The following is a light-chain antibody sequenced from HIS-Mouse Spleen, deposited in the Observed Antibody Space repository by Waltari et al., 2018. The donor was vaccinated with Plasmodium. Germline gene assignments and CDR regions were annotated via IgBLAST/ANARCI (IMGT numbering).Light chain of an antibody. J-gene: IGLJ2*01. CDR2: NNN. V-gene: IGLV1-44*01. CDR3: AAWDDSLNGPV. CDR1: RSKIGSNT. Sequence: QSVLTQPPSASGTPGQRVTIPCSGSRSKIGSNTVKWYQQLPGTAPKLLIYNNNQRPSGVPDRFSGSKSGTSASLAISGLQSEDEADYYCAAWDDSLNGPVFGGGTKLTVL.